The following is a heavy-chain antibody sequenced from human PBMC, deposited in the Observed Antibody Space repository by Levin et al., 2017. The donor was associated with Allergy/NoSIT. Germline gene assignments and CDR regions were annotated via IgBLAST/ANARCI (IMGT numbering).Heavy chain of an antibody. D-gene: IGHD6-19*01. V-gene: IGHV3-49*03. J-gene: IGHJ5*02. Sequence: GESLKISCSASGFNFADYATSWFRQTPGKGLEWVGFIRSEAHGGTSEFAASVKGRFTFSRDESKSIVYLQMNSLKTEDTAVYYCSRPIAVAGMHFDPWGQGTLVTVSS. CDR1: GFNFADYA. CDR3: SRPIAVAGMHFDP. CDR2: IRSEAHGGTS.